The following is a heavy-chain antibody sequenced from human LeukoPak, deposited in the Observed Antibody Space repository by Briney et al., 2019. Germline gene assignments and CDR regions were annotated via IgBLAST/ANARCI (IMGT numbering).Heavy chain of an antibody. CDR1: GFTFSSYA. CDR3: ARDRITMVRGVIGHFDY. J-gene: IGHJ4*02. Sequence: LAGRSLRLSCAASGFTFSSYAMHCVRQAPGKGLEWVAVISYDGSNKYYADSVKGRFTISRDNSKNTLYLQMNSLRAEDTAVYYCARDRITMVRGVIGHFDYWGQGTLVTVSS. V-gene: IGHV3-30*04. D-gene: IGHD3-10*01. CDR2: ISYDGSNK.